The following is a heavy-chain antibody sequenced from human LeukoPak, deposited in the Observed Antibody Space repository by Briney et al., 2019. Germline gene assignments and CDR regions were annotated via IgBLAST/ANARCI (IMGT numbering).Heavy chain of an antibody. D-gene: IGHD2-2*01. CDR1: GYTFTGYY. V-gene: IGHV1-2*02. Sequence: ASVKVSCKASGYTFTGYYMHWVRQAPGQGLEWMGWINPNSGGTNYAQKFQGRVTMTRDTSISTAYMELSRLGSDDTAVYYCARVGRSSTSLAAFDIWGQGTMVTVSS. J-gene: IGHJ3*02. CDR3: ARVGRSSTSLAAFDI. CDR2: INPNSGGT.